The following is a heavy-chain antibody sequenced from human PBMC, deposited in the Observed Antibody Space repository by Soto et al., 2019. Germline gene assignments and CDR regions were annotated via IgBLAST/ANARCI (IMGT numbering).Heavy chain of an antibody. J-gene: IGHJ5*02. D-gene: IGHD6-13*01. V-gene: IGHV4-59*08. CDR2: IFHSGTT. CDR3: ARLGAYISSPSTP. CDR1: GGSISSYH. Sequence: QVQLQESGPGLVKPSETLSLTCTVSGGSISSYHWSWIRQPPGKGLEWIGYIFHSGTTNYNPSLKSRVTMSVDTSKNQCSLKLSSVTAEDTAVYYCARLGAYISSPSTPWGQGTLVTVSS.